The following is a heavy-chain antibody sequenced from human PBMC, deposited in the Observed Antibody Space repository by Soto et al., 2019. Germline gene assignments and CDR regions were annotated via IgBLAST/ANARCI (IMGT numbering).Heavy chain of an antibody. V-gene: IGHV1-69*01. J-gene: IGHJ4*02. CDR1: GDTFRSYA. CDR2: IIPIFATS. D-gene: IGHD1-7*01. Sequence: QVQLVQSGAEVQQPGSSVKVSCKASGDTFRSYAFSWVRQXPGQGLEWMGGIIPIFATSNYAQKFQGRVTITADESASTAYMELSSLRSEDTAVYFCARRDITGTTFHYWGQGTLVTVSS. CDR3: ARRDITGTTFHY.